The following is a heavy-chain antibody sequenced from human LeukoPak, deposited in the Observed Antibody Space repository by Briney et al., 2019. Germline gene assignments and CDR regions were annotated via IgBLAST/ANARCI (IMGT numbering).Heavy chain of an antibody. CDR2: IGTAGDT. Sequence: PGGSLRLSCAASGFTFSSYDMHWVRQATGKGLEWVSAIGTAGDTYYPGSVKGRFTISRENAKNSLYLQMNSLRAGDTAVYYCAREVTVKGGWNAFDIWGQGTMVTVSS. CDR3: AREVTVKGGWNAFDI. J-gene: IGHJ3*02. V-gene: IGHV3-13*01. CDR1: GFTFSSYD. D-gene: IGHD4-11*01.